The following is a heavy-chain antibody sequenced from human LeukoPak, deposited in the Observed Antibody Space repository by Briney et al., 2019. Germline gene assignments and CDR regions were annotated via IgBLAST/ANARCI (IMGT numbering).Heavy chain of an antibody. Sequence: SETLSLTCTVSGGSISSYYWSWIRQPAGKGLEWIGRIFISGRTNYNPSLKSRVTMSVDTSKNQCSLRLSSVTAADTAVYYCARDPPTEGYCSGGRCLHWYFDLWGRGTLVTVSS. D-gene: IGHD2-15*01. CDR1: GGSISSYY. CDR3: ARDPPTEGYCSGGRCLHWYFDL. CDR2: IFISGRT. J-gene: IGHJ2*01. V-gene: IGHV4-4*07.